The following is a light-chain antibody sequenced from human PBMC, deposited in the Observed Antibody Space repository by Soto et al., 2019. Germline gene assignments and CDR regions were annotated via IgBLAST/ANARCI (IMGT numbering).Light chain of an antibody. CDR1: QSLLHSNGYNY. CDR2: LGS. Sequence: DIVMTQSPLSLPVTPGEPASISCRSSQSLLHSNGYNYLDWYLQKPGQSPQLLIYLGSNRASGVPDRFSGSGSGTDFTLKISRVEAADVGVYYCMQVLQTPYTFGQGTKLEIK. V-gene: IGKV2-28*01. CDR3: MQVLQTPYT. J-gene: IGKJ2*01.